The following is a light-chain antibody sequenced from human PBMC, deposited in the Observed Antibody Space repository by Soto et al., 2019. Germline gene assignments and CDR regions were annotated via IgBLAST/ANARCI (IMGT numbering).Light chain of an antibody. CDR1: QGISSY. Sequence: AIRMTQSPSSLSASTGDRVTITCRASQGISSYLAWYQQKPGKAPKLLIYAASTLQSGVTSMFSGSGSGTNITLTISCLQSEDFATYRCKQYYSYPVTFVQGTKVEIK. CDR2: AAS. CDR3: KQYYSYPVT. J-gene: IGKJ1*01. V-gene: IGKV1-8*01.